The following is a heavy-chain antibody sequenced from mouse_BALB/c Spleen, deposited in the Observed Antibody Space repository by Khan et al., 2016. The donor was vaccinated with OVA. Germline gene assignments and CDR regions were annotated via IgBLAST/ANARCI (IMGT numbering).Heavy chain of an antibody. V-gene: IGHV1-77*01. D-gene: IGHD3-1*01. CDR2: ISPCSGDT. CDR3: ARRNDLGYTFAY. J-gene: IGHJ3*01. CDR1: GYTFTDYY. Sequence: QVQLQQSGAELARPGASVKLSCKASGYTFTDYYINWVKQRTGQGLEWIGEISPCSGDTSYNEKFKGKATLTADKSSTTAYMQLSSLTSEAAAVYFCARRNDLGYTFAYWGQGTLVTVSA.